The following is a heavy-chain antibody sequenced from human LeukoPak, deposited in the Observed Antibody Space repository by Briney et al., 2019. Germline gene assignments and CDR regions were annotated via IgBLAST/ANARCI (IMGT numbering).Heavy chain of an antibody. CDR3: ARENYFGLDV. V-gene: IGHV3-74*01. Sequence: PGGSLRLSCAASGFSFTEWWMRWVRQAPGEGLVWLSHMNGDGSRISYADSAKGRFTISRDNAKKMLYLQMNSLRDEDTAVYYCARENYFGLDVWGQGTTVTVSS. J-gene: IGHJ6*02. CDR2: MNGDGSRI. CDR1: GFSFTEWW.